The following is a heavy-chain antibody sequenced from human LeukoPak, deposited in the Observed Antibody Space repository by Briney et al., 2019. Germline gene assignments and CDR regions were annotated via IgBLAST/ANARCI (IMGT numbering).Heavy chain of an antibody. J-gene: IGHJ5*02. CDR3: ARGRPSSSWIQNWFDP. CDR1: GYTFTSYD. V-gene: IGHV1-8*01. Sequence: TVKVSCKASGYTFTSYDINWVRQATGQGLEWMGWMNPNSGNTGYAQKFQGRVTMTRNTSISTAYMELSRLRSEDTAVYYCARGRPSSSWIQNWFDPWGQGNLVTVSS. D-gene: IGHD6-13*01. CDR2: MNPNSGNT.